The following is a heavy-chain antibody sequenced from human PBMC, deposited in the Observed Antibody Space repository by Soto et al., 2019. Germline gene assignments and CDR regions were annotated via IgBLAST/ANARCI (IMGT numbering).Heavy chain of an antibody. CDR1: GYTFTSYG. V-gene: IGHV1-18*01. D-gene: IGHD2-15*01. CDR3: ASYCSGGSCYSGHYGMDV. J-gene: IGHJ6*02. CDR2: ISANNGNT. Sequence: ASVKVSCKASGYTFTSYGISWVRQAPGQGLEWMGWISANNGNTSYAQKLQGRVTMTTNTSISTAYMELSSLRSEDTAVYYCASYCSGGSCYSGHYGMDVWGQGTTVTVSS.